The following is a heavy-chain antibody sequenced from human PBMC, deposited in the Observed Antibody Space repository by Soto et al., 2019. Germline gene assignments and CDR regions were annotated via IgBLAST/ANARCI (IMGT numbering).Heavy chain of an antibody. Sequence: QVQLQESGPGLVKPSQTLSLTCTVSGASINSGGFYWSWLRQLPGKGPEWIGYIYFSGSTYYNPSLESRLTISLDTSQNQFSLKLSSVIAADTAVYYCASGNAWEVIFASWGQGTLVTVS. CDR3: ASGNAWEVIFAS. CDR2: IYFSGST. D-gene: IGHD1-26*01. J-gene: IGHJ4*02. V-gene: IGHV4-31*03. CDR1: GASINSGGFY.